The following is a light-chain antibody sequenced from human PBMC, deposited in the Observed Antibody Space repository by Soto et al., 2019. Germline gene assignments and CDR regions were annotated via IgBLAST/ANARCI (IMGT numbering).Light chain of an antibody. Sequence: IVMTQSPATLSVSPGERATLSCRARQSVSRNLAWYQQKPGQAPRLLIYGASTRATDIPARFSGSGSGTEFTLTISSLQSEEFAVYYCQQYKNWPLTFGGGTKVEIK. CDR2: GAS. CDR3: QQYKNWPLT. J-gene: IGKJ4*01. V-gene: IGKV3-15*01. CDR1: QSVSRN.